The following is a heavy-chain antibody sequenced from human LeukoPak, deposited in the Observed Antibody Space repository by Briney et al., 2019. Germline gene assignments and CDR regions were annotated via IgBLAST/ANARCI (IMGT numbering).Heavy chain of an antibody. V-gene: IGHV3-11*05. CDR3: AREVVGGYGSMSAFDS. D-gene: IGHD6-25*01. Sequence: PGGSLRLSCAASGFTFSDYYMSWIRQAPGKGLEWVSYISSSSSYTNYADSVKGRFTISRDNAKNSLYLQMNSLRAEDTAVYYCAREVVGGYGSMSAFDSWGQGTLVTVSS. CDR2: ISSSSSYT. CDR1: GFTFSDYY. J-gene: IGHJ4*02.